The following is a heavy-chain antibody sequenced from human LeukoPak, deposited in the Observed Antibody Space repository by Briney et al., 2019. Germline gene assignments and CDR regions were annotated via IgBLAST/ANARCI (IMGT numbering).Heavy chain of an antibody. CDR3: AKDRPVSYYYDSSGYPLFDY. V-gene: IGHV3-30-3*01. D-gene: IGHD3-22*01. CDR2: ISDAGSNK. J-gene: IGHJ4*02. Sequence: GRSLTLSCAASGFTFNRTAMYWVRQAPGKGLEWVAVISDAGSNKWYADSVEGRLTISRDNSKNTLSLQMNSLRVEDTAVYYCAKDRPVSYYYDSSGYPLFDYWGQGTLVTVSS. CDR1: GFTFNRTA.